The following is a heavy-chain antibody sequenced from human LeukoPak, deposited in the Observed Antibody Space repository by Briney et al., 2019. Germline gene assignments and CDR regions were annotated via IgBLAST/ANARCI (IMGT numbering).Heavy chain of an antibody. CDR2: INPSGGST. CDR1: GYTFTGYY. CDR3: AREWGKLRYFDWHYFDY. Sequence: AASVEVSCKASGYTFTGYYMHWVRQAPGQGLEWMGIINPSGGSTSYAQKFQGRVTMTRDMSTSTVYMELSSLRSEDTAVYYCAREWGKLRYFDWHYFDYWGQGTLVTVSS. V-gene: IGHV1-46*01. J-gene: IGHJ4*02. D-gene: IGHD3-9*01.